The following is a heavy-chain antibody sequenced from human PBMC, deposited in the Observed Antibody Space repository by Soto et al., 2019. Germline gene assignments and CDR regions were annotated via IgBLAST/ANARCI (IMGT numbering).Heavy chain of an antibody. D-gene: IGHD5-18*01. CDR2: IYYSGST. Sequence: QVQLQESGPGLVKPSQTLSLTCTVSGGSISSGDYYWSWIRQPPGKDLEWIGHIYYSGSTYYNPSLKRRLVISVDTSKNQFSLKLSSVTAADTAVYYCAREGGYSYGSDYGVDVWGQGTTVTVSS. CDR3: AREGGYSYGSDYGVDV. V-gene: IGHV4-30-4*01. CDR1: GGSISSGDYY. J-gene: IGHJ6*02.